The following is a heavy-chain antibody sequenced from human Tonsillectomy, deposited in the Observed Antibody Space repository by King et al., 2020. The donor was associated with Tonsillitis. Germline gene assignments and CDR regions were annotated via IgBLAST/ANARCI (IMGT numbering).Heavy chain of an antibody. V-gene: IGHV3-30*02. CDR3: PKAAGWEPVSSQGYYLDC. CDR2: IWYDGSNK. D-gene: IGHD1-26*01. CDR1: GFTFRSYG. J-gene: IGHJ4*02. Sequence: VQLVESGGGMVQPGGSLRLSCAASGFTFRSYGMHWVRQAPGKGLEWMAFIWYDGSNKYSGDSVKGRFTISRDNSKNTLYLQMTSLRAEDTAVYYCPKAAGWEPVSSQGYYLDCWGQGPLVTVSS.